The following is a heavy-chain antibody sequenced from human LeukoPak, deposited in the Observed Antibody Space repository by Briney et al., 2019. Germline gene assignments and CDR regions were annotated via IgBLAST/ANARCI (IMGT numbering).Heavy chain of an antibody. Sequence: SETLSLTCTVSGGSISSSSYYWGWIRQPPGKGLEWIGSIYYSGSTYYNPSLKSRVTISVDTSKNQFSLKLSSVTAADTAVYYCARQDIVVVPAAKGSLNWYFDLWGRGTLVTVSS. CDR3: ARQDIVVVPAAKGSLNWYFDL. CDR1: GGSISSSSYY. CDR2: IYYSGST. D-gene: IGHD2-2*01. J-gene: IGHJ2*01. V-gene: IGHV4-39*01.